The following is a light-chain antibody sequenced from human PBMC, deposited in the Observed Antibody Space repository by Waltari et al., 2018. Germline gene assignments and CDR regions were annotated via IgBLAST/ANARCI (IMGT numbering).Light chain of an antibody. CDR3: QVWDSSSDHSVI. CDR1: NIGSKS. CDR2: YDS. V-gene: IGLV3-21*04. J-gene: IGLJ2*01. Sequence: SYVLTQPPSVSVAPGKTARITCGGNNIGSKSVHWYQQKPGQAPVLVIPYDSDRPSGIPERITGSNSGNTATLTISRVEAGDEAGYYCQVWDSSSDHSVIFGGGTKLTVL.